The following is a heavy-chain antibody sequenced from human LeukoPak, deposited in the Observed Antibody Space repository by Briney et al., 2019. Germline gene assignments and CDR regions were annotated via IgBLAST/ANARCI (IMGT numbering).Heavy chain of an antibody. D-gene: IGHD3-10*01. CDR2: ISYDGSNK. V-gene: IGHV3-30-3*01. Sequence: PGGSLRLSCAASGFTSSSYAMHWVRQAPGKGLEWVAVISYDGSNKYYADSVKGRFTISRDNSKNTLYLQMNSLRAEDAAVYYCARGAWFGEFPPGGQLDYWGQGTLVTVSS. J-gene: IGHJ4*02. CDR3: ARGAWFGEFPPGGQLDY. CDR1: GFTSSSYA.